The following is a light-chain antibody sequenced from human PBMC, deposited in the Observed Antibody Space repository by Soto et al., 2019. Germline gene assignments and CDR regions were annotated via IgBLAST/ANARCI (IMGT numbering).Light chain of an antibody. J-gene: IGKJ1*01. CDR1: QSVSSK. CDR2: GAS. V-gene: IGKV3-15*01. Sequence: EIVLTQSPGTLSVSPGERATLSCRASQSVSSKLAWYQQKPGQAPRLLFYGASTGATGIPARFSGSGSETEFTLSISSLQSEECAVYYGQQYNNWPGTFGQGTKVEIK. CDR3: QQYNNWPGT.